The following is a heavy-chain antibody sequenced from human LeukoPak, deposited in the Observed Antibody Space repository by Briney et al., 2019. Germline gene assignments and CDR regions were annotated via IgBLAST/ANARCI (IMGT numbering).Heavy chain of an antibody. D-gene: IGHD3-22*01. CDR1: GFTFSDTW. Sequence: GGSLRLSCAASGFTFSDTWMHWVRQAPGEGLVWVSRTRSDGGDTRYVESVKGRFTISRDNAKNTLYLQMNSLRAEDTAVYYCAREGGGYYDSSGYPFDYWGQGTLVTVSS. V-gene: IGHV3-74*01. CDR3: AREGGGYYDSSGYPFDY. J-gene: IGHJ4*02. CDR2: TRSDGGDT.